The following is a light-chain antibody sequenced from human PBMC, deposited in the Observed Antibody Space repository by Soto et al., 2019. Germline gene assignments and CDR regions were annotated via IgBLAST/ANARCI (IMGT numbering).Light chain of an antibody. CDR3: AAWDDSLRAVV. V-gene: IGLV1-44*01. Sequence: QSVLTQSPSASATPGQRVTISCSGGRSNIGTYAVIWYQQLPGTAPTLLIFRNHQRPSGVPDRFSGSKSGTSASLAISGPQSEDEADYYCAAWDDSLRAVVFGGGTKLTVL. CDR1: RSNIGTYA. J-gene: IGLJ2*01. CDR2: RNH.